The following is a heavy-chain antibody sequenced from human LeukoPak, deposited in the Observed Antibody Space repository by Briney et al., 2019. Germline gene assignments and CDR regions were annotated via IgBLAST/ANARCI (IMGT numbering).Heavy chain of an antibody. Sequence: GGSLRLSCAASGFTFSSYGMHWVRQAPGTGVGGVAFIRYDGSNKYYADSVKCRLTISRDNSKNTLNPQMNSLRTEDTAVYYCAKDPTHYRVWDYYETIGLSYWGQGTLVTVSS. CDR2: IRYDGSNK. D-gene: IGHD3-22*01. J-gene: IGHJ4*02. CDR1: GFTFSSYG. V-gene: IGHV3-30*02. CDR3: AKDPTHYRVWDYYETIGLSY.